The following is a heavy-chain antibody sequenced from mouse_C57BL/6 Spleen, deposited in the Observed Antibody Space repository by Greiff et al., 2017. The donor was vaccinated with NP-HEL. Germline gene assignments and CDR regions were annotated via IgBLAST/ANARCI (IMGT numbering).Heavy chain of an antibody. CDR2: IDPETGGT. V-gene: IGHV1-15*01. J-gene: IGHJ1*03. D-gene: IGHD1-1*01. Sequence: QVQLQQSGAELVRPGASVTLSCKASGYTFTDYEMHWVKQTPVHGLEWIGAIDPETGGTAYNQKFKGKAILTADKSSSTAYMELRSLTSEDSAVYYCTRGDHYGRKWYFDVWGTGTTVTVSS. CDR1: GYTFTDYE. CDR3: TRGDHYGRKWYFDV.